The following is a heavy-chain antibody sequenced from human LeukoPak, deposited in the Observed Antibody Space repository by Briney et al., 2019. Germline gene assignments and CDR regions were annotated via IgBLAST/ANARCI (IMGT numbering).Heavy chain of an antibody. D-gene: IGHD6-13*01. J-gene: IGHJ6*03. CDR3: ASGAAGDDYYYYYYMDV. Sequence: ASVKVSCKASGYTFTSYAMNWVRQAPGQGLEWMGWINPNSGGTNYAQKFQGRVTMTRDTSISTAYMKLSRLRSDDTAVYYCASGAAGDDYYYYYYMDVWGKGTTVTVSS. V-gene: IGHV1-2*02. CDR1: GYTFTSYA. CDR2: INPNSGGT.